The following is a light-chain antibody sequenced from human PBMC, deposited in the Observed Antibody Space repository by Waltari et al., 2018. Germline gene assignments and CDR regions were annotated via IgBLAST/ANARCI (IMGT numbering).Light chain of an antibody. Sequence: IQMTQSPSFLPASVGDRVTVTCRASKAISNSLAWYQQKPGKAPELLLYAASRLERGVPSRFSGSGSGTDYTLTISSLQPEDFATYYCQQYYSTAWTFGQGTKVEIK. CDR3: QQYYSTAWT. J-gene: IGKJ1*01. V-gene: IGKV1-NL1*01. CDR1: KAISNS. CDR2: AAS.